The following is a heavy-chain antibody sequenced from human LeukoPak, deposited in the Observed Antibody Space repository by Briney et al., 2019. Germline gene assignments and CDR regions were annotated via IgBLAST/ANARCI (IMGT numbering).Heavy chain of an antibody. Sequence: SETLSLTCTVSGGSISSGGYYWSWIRQHPGKGLEWIGYIYYSGSTYYNPSLKSRVTISVDTSKNQFSLKLSSVTAADTAVYYCARGKRDTVVVPAAIFDYWGQGTLVTVSS. CDR1: GGSISSGGYY. J-gene: IGHJ4*02. D-gene: IGHD2-2*01. V-gene: IGHV4-31*03. CDR3: ARGKRDTVVVPAAIFDY. CDR2: IYYSGST.